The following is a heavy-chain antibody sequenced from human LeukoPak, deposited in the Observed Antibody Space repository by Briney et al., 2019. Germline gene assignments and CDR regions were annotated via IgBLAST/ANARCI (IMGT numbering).Heavy chain of an antibody. CDR2: ISAYNGNT. Sequence: ASVKVSCKASGYTFTSYGISWVRQAPGQGLEWMGWISAYNGNTNYAQKLQGRVTMTTDTSTSTAYMELRSLRSDDTAVYYCARVRDDSSGYYYAYPFDYWGQGTLVTVSS. CDR1: GYTFTSYG. J-gene: IGHJ4*02. D-gene: IGHD3-22*01. V-gene: IGHV1-18*01. CDR3: ARVRDDSSGYYYAYPFDY.